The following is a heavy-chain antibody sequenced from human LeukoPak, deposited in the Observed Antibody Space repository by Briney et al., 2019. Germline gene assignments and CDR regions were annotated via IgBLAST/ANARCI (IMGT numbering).Heavy chain of an antibody. J-gene: IGHJ4*02. V-gene: IGHV3-23*01. D-gene: IGHD1-26*01. Sequence: QPGGSLRLSCAASGFTFSSIAMSWVRQAPDKGLEWVPTISGSGGGTYYADSVKGRFTISRDDSKNTLYLQMNSLRADDTAVYYCAKDLGRYRNNFFDYWGQGNLVTVSS. CDR1: GFTFSSIA. CDR3: AKDLGRYRNNFFDY. CDR2: ISGSGGGT.